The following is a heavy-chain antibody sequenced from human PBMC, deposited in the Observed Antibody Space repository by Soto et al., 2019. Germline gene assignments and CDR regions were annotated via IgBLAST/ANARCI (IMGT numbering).Heavy chain of an antibody. CDR3: ARHALTTSIDQLQPVDY. Sequence: QLQLQESGPGLVKPSETLSLTCSVSGDSISSRGCYWGWIRQPPGKGLEWIGSIYYSGSTSYNPSLKSRVTISEDTSKNQLSLKLSSVTAADSAVYYCARHALTTSIDQLQPVDYWGQGTLVTVSS. CDR2: IYYSGST. D-gene: IGHD2-2*01. J-gene: IGHJ4*02. CDR1: GDSISSRGCY. V-gene: IGHV4-39*01.